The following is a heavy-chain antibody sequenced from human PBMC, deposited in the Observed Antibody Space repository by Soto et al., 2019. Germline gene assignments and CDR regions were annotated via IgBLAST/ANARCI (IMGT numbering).Heavy chain of an antibody. CDR3: ATIGASGTHTYFDY. CDR2: IYHSGST. V-gene: IGHV4-59*12. Sequence: SETLSLTCTVSGGSISSYYWSWIRQPPGKALEWIGNIYHSGSTNYNPSLKSRVTMSVDKSKNQFSLNLTSVTAADAALYYCATIGASGTHTYFDYWGQGTPDTVSS. D-gene: IGHD1-26*01. J-gene: IGHJ4*02. CDR1: GGSISSYY.